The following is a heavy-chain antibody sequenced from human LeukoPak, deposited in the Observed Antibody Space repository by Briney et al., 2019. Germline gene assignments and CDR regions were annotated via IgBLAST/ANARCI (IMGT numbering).Heavy chain of an antibody. V-gene: IGHV3-30*18. CDR3: AKDGYYYDSSGYYLRYYYYGMDV. D-gene: IGHD3-22*01. Sequence: TGGSLRLSCAASGFTFSSYAMSWVRQAPGKGLEWVAVISYDGSNKYYADSVKGRFTISRDNSKNTLYLQMNSLRAEDTAVYYCAKDGYYYDSSGYYLRYYYYGMDVWGQGTTVTVSS. CDR1: GFTFSSYA. J-gene: IGHJ6*02. CDR2: ISYDGSNK.